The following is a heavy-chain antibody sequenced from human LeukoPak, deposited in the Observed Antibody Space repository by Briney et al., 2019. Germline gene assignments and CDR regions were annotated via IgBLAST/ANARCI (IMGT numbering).Heavy chain of an antibody. CDR3: ARVVPAAQGDY. Sequence: SETLSLTCTVSGGSISSSSYYWGWIRQPPGKGLEWIGSFYYSGSTYYNPSLKSRVTISVDTSKNQFSLKLSSVTAADTAVYYCARVVPAAQGDYWGQGTLVTVSS. V-gene: IGHV4-39*07. CDR1: GGSISSSSYY. CDR2: FYYSGST. D-gene: IGHD2-2*01. J-gene: IGHJ4*02.